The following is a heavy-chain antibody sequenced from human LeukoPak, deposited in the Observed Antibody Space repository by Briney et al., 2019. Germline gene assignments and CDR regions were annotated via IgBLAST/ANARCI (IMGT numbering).Heavy chain of an antibody. CDR3: ARRGFETTGNWFDP. V-gene: IGHV5-10-1*01. J-gene: IGHJ5*02. D-gene: IGHD4-17*01. CDR2: IDPSDSYS. Sequence: GESLKISCKGSGYSFTTYWITWVRQMPGKGLEWMGRIDPSDSYSNYSPSIQGHVTISADKSISTAYLQWSSLKASDTAIYYCARRGFETTGNWFDPWGQGTLVTVSS. CDR1: GYSFTTYW.